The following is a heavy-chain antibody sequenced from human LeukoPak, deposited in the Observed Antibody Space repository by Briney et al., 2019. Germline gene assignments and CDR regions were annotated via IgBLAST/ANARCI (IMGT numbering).Heavy chain of an antibody. V-gene: IGHV1-18*01. Sequence: ASVKVSCKASGYTFTSYGLSWVRQAPGQGLEWMGWVSPYNGDTNYAQKFQGRVTMTTDTSTGTAYMELRSLRSDDTAVYYCARSITSDAFDIWGQGTMVTVSS. CDR2: VSPYNGDT. J-gene: IGHJ3*02. D-gene: IGHD3-3*01. CDR3: ARSITSDAFDI. CDR1: GYTFTSYG.